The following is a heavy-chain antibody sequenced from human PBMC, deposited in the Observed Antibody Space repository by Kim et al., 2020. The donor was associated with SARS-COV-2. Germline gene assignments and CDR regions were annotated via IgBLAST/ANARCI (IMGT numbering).Heavy chain of an antibody. D-gene: IGHD1-7*01. V-gene: IGHV3-53*01. CDR2: IYSGGST. Sequence: GGSLRLPCAASGFTVSSNYMSWVRQAPGKGLEWVSVIYSGGSTYYADSVKGRFTISRDNSKNTLYLQMNSLRAEDTAVYYCARDGDWNYGNWYFDLWGRGTLVTVSS. CDR3: ARDGDWNYGNWYFDL. J-gene: IGHJ2*01. CDR1: GFTVSSNY.